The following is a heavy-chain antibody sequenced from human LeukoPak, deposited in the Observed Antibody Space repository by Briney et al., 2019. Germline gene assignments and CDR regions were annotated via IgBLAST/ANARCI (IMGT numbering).Heavy chain of an antibody. CDR1: GGSISSGDYY. CDR2: IYYSGST. CDR3: ARDLWGSSSWGFLAGYMDV. V-gene: IGHV4-30-4*02. D-gene: IGHD6-13*01. J-gene: IGHJ6*03. Sequence: PSETLSLTCTVSGGSISSGDYYWSWIRQPPGKGLEWIGYIYYSGSTYYNPSLKSRVTISVDTSKNQFSLKLSSVTAADTAVYYCARDLWGSSSWGFLAGYMDVWGKGTTVTVSS.